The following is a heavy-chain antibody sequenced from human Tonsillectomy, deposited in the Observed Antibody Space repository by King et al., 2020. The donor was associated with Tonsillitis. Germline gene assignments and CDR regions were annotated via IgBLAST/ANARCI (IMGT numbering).Heavy chain of an antibody. CDR1: GYTSPTYA. J-gene: IGHJ4*02. Sequence: MQLVQSGAEVKKPGASVKVSCKASGYTSPTYAITWVRQAPGQGLEWMGWIDGYNGNTHYSQRLQGRVTITTDTSTTTAYMELRSLRPDDTAVYYCALDILTGFYDFWGQGTLVTVSS. CDR2: IDGYNGNT. D-gene: IGHD3-9*01. V-gene: IGHV1-18*01. CDR3: ALDILTGFYDF.